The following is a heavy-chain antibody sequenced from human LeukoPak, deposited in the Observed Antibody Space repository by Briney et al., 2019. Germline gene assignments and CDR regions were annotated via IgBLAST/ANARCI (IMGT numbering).Heavy chain of an antibody. CDR2: ISSNGGST. CDR1: GVNVSDFY. CDR3: ARSPSVLHLMDV. D-gene: IGHD3-10*01. Sequence: PGGSLRLSCAASGVNVSDFYMNWVRQAPGKGLEYVSAISSNGGSTYYANSVKGRFTISRDNSKNTLYLQMGSLRAEDMAVYYCARSPSVLHLMDVWGQGTTVTVSS. V-gene: IGHV3-64*01. J-gene: IGHJ6*02.